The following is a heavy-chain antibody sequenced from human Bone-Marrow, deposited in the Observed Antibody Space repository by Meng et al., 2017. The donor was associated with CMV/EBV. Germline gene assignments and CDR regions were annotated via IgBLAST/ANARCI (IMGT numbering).Heavy chain of an antibody. D-gene: IGHD5-18*01. CDR1: GGSISSSSYY. CDR3: AKGRGYSYGYYFDY. J-gene: IGHJ4*02. V-gene: IGHV4-39*07. CDR2: IYYSGST. Sequence: GSLRLSCTVSGGSISSSSYYWGWIRQPPGKGLEWIGSIYYSGSTYYNPSLKSRVTISVDTSKNQFSLKLSSVTAADTAVYYCAKGRGYSYGYYFDYWGQGTLVTVSS.